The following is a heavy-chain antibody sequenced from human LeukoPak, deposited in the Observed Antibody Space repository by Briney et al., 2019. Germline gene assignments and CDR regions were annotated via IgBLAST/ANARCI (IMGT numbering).Heavy chain of an antibody. D-gene: IGHD3-10*01. CDR3: ARDRGEPDYGSGSYYEYGY. J-gene: IGHJ4*02. CDR1: GYTFTSYG. V-gene: IGHV1-18*04. Sequence: ASVKVSCKASGYTFTSYGISWVRQAPGQGLEWMGWISAYNGNTNYAQKLQGRVTMTTDTSTSTAYMELRSLRSDDTAVYYCARDRGEPDYGSGSYYEYGYWGQGTLVTVSP. CDR2: ISAYNGNT.